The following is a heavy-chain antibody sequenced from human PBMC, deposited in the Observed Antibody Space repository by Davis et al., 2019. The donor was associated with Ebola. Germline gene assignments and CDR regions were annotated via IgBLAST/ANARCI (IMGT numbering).Heavy chain of an antibody. D-gene: IGHD3-9*01. CDR3: ARSPSPGFVYYFDY. Sequence: PGGSLRLSCAASGFTLSGYAMSWVRQAPGRGLECVSAINDRGGSTYYADSVKGRFTISRDISKNTLYLQMNSLRAEDTAVYYCARSPSPGFVYYFDYWGQGTLVTVSS. CDR1: GFTLSGYA. CDR2: INDRGGST. V-gene: IGHV3-23*01. J-gene: IGHJ4*02.